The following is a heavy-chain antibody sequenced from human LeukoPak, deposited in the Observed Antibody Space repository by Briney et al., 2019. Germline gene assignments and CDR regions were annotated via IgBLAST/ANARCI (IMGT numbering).Heavy chain of an antibody. CDR1: GGSISSSNW. Sequence: SETLSLTCAVSGGSISSSNWWSWVRQPPGKGLEWIGEIYHSGSTNYNPSLKSRVTISVDKSKNQFSLKLSSVTAADTAVYYCARSGGIAEAGSFDYWGQGTLVTVSS. J-gene: IGHJ4*02. V-gene: IGHV4-4*02. CDR3: ARSGGIAEAGSFDY. CDR2: IYHSGST. D-gene: IGHD6-19*01.